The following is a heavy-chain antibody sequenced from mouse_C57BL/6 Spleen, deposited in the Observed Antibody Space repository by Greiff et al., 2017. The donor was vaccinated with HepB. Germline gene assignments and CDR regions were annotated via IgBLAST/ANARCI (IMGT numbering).Heavy chain of an antibody. CDR1: GFTFTDYY. J-gene: IGHJ4*01. CDR2: IRNKANGYTT. CDR3: ARSNPRGAMDY. Sequence: EVQLKESGGGLVQPGGSLSLSCAASGFTFTDYYMSWVRQPPGKALEWLGFIRNKANGYTTEYSASVKGRFTISRDNSQSILYLQMNALRAEDSATYYCARSNPRGAMDYWGQGTSVTVSS. V-gene: IGHV7-3*01.